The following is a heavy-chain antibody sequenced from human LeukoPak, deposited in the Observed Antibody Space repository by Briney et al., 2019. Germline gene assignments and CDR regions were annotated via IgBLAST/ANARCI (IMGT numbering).Heavy chain of an antibody. J-gene: IGHJ5*02. Sequence: GASVKVSCKAYGYTFTSYDINWVRQATGQGLEWMGWMNPNSGNTGYAQKFQGRVTMTRNTSISTAYMELSSLRSEDTAVYYCARVKPPFIAARPMSGWFDPWGQGTLVTVSS. V-gene: IGHV1-8*01. D-gene: IGHD6-6*01. CDR3: ARVKPPFIAARPMSGWFDP. CDR1: GYTFTSYD. CDR2: MNPNSGNT.